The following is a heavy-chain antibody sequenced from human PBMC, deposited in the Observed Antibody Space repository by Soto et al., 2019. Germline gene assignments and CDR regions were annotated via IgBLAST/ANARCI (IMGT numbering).Heavy chain of an antibody. Sequence: GGSLRLSCAASGFTFSSYAMSWVRQAPGKGLEWVSAISGSGGSTYYADSVKGRFTISRDNSKNTLYLQMNSLRAEDTAVYYCAKGCSSTSCKDFPPYTVYDYWGQGTLVTVSS. V-gene: IGHV3-23*01. CDR2: ISGSGGST. J-gene: IGHJ4*02. D-gene: IGHD2-2*01. CDR1: GFTFSSYA. CDR3: AKGCSSTSCKDFPPYTVYDY.